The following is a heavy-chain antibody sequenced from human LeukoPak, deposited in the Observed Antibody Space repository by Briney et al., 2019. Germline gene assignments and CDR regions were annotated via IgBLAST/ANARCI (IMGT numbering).Heavy chain of an antibody. D-gene: IGHD6-19*01. J-gene: IGHJ4*02. Sequence: GGSLRLSCAASGFTFSSYSMNWVRQAPGKGLEWVSSISSSSSYRYYADSVRGRFTISRDNAKNSLYLQMNSLRAEDTSVYYCARASAVAGTRHYWGQGTLVTVSS. CDR3: ARASAVAGTRHY. CDR2: ISSSSSYR. CDR1: GFTFSSYS. V-gene: IGHV3-21*01.